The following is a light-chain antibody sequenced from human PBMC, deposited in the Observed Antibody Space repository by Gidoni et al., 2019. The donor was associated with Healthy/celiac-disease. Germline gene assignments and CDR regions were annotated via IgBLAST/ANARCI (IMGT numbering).Light chain of an antibody. CDR2: GAS. J-gene: IGKJ1*01. Sequence: EIVLTQSPGTLSLSPGERATLSCRASQSVSSSYLAWYQQKPGQAPRRLIYGASSRATGIPDRFSGSGSGTDFTLNISRLEPEDFAVYYCQQYGSSPGTFGQGTKVEIK. V-gene: IGKV3-20*01. CDR3: QQYGSSPGT. CDR1: QSVSSSY.